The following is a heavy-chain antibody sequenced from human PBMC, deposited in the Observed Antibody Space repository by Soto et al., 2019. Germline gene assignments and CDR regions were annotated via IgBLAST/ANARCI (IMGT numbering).Heavy chain of an antibody. Sequence: ASVKVSCKASGYTFTGYYMHWVRQAPGQGLEWMGWINPNSGGTNYAQKFQGWVTMTRDTSISTAYMELSRLRSDDTAVYYCARRAYDILSGGDYGMDVWGQGTTVTAP. V-gene: IGHV1-2*04. CDR3: ARRAYDILSGGDYGMDV. D-gene: IGHD3-9*01. CDR2: INPNSGGT. CDR1: GYTFTGYY. J-gene: IGHJ6*02.